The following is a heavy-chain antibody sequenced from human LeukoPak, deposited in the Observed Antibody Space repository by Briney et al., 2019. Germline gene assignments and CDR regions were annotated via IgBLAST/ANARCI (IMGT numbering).Heavy chain of an antibody. Sequence: PGGSLRVSCAASGFTFSSYSMSWVRQAPGKGLEWVSSISGSSSYIYYADSVKGRVTISRDNATKSVYLQMNSLRAEDTAVYYCARDSGGGPSLACSALDIWGQGTMVTVSS. D-gene: IGHD6-19*01. J-gene: IGHJ3*02. CDR1: GFTFSSYS. V-gene: IGHV3-21*01. CDR3: ARDSGGGPSLACSALDI. CDR2: ISGSSSYI.